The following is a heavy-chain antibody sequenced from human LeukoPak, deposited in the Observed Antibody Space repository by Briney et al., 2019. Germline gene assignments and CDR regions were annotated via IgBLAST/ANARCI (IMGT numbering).Heavy chain of an antibody. CDR2: IWYDGSNK. CDR1: GFTFSSYA. J-gene: IGHJ4*02. Sequence: GGSLRLSCAASGFTFSSYAMHWVRQAPGKGLEWVAVIWYDGSNKYYADSVKGRFTISRDNSKNTLYLQMNSLRAEDTAVYYCARDIRTGYSSGLVDYWGQGTLVTVSS. CDR3: ARDIRTGYSSGLVDY. D-gene: IGHD6-19*01. V-gene: IGHV3-33*08.